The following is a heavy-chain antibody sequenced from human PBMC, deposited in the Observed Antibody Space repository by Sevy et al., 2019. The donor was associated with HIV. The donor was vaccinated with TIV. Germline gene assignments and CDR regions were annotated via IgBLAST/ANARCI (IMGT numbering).Heavy chain of an antibody. Sequence: GGSLRLSCAASGFTFDDYAMHWVRQAPGKGLEWVSGISWNSGSIGYADSVKGRFTISRDNAKNSLYLQMNSLTAEDTALYYCAKDISYGGRGRVRGGDAFDIWGQGTMVTVSS. V-gene: IGHV3-9*01. CDR2: ISWNSGSI. CDR1: GFTFDDYA. J-gene: IGHJ3*02. D-gene: IGHD3-16*01. CDR3: AKDISYGGRGRVRGGDAFDI.